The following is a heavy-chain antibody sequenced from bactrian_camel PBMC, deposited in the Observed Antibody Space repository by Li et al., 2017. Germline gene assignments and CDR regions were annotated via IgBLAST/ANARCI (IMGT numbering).Heavy chain of an antibody. D-gene: IGHD2*01. CDR3: VTVAFGYCGGGYCYSVDFGY. J-gene: IGHJ6*01. CDR2: IDTDGET. V-gene: IGHV3S9*01. Sequence: QVQLVESGGGSVQAGGSLTLSCAASTSTSSYSMGWFRRAPGKEREGVAVIDTDGETRYVDSVKGRFTIPRDNAKNTVYLQMNSLKSDDTGLYYCVTVAFGYCGGGYCYSVDFGYWGQGTQVTVS. CDR1: TSTSSYS.